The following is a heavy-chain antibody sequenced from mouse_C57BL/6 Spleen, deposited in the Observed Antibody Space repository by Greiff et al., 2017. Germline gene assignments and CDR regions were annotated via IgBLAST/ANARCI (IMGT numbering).Heavy chain of an antibody. CDR3: ARPLYYDYGFAY. D-gene: IGHD2-4*01. CDR1: GYAFSSSW. Sequence: VQLQQSGPELVKPGASVKISCKASGYAFSSSWMNWVKQRPGKGLEWIGRIYPGDGDTNYNGKFKGKATLTADKSSGTAYMQLSSLTSEDSAVYFCARPLYYDYGFAYWGQGTLVTVSA. CDR2: IYPGDGDT. J-gene: IGHJ3*01. V-gene: IGHV1-82*01.